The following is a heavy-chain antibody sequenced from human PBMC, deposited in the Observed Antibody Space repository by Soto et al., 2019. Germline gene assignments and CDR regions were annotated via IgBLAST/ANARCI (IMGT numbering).Heavy chain of an antibody. V-gene: IGHV4-61*01. CDR1: GGSVSSGSYY. J-gene: IGHJ6*02. D-gene: IGHD3-10*01. Sequence: SETLSLTCTVSGGSVSSGSYYWSWIRQPPGKGLEWIGYIYYSGSTNYNPSLKSRVTISVDTSKNQFSLKLSSVTAADTAVYYCARDNKWFGELSYYYGMDVWGQGTTVTVSS. CDR2: IYYSGST. CDR3: ARDNKWFGELSYYYGMDV.